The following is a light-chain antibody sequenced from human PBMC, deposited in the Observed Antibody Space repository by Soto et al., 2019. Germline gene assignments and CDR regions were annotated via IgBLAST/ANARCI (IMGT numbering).Light chain of an antibody. V-gene: IGLV4-60*02. J-gene: IGLJ3*02. CDR1: SGHSSYI. CDR3: ETWDSNTHTV. Sequence: QPVLTQSSSASASLGSSVKLTCTLSSGHSSYIIAWPQQQPGKAPRYLMKLEGSGSYNKGSGVPDRFSGSSSGADRYLTISSLQFEDEADYYCETWDSNTHTVFGGGTKLTVL. CDR2: LEGSGSY.